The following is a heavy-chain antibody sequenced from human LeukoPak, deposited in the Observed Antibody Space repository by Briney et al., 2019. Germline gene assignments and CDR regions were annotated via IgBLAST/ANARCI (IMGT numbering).Heavy chain of an antibody. CDR1: GFTFSSYW. CDR2: ITSDGSST. D-gene: IGHD1-26*01. CDR3: ARDLTGAVFDF. Sequence: PGGSLRLSCAASGFTFSSYWMHWVRQAPGKGLVCVSRITSDGSSTSYADSVRGRFTISRDNAKNTVYLQMNSLRAEDTAVYYCARDLTGAVFDFWAQGTLVTVSS. V-gene: IGHV3-74*01. J-gene: IGHJ4*02.